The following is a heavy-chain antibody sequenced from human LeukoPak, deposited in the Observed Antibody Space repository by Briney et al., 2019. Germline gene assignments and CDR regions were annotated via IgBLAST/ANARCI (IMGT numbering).Heavy chain of an antibody. CDR2: ISPIFGTA. Sequence: GASVKVSCKASGGTFSSYAISWVRQAPGQGLEWMGGISPIFGTANYAQKFQGRVTITADESTSTAYTELSSLRSEDTAVYYCAREGDTAMVKEHYYYYGMDVWGQGTTVTASS. J-gene: IGHJ6*02. CDR3: AREGDTAMVKEHYYYYGMDV. V-gene: IGHV1-69*13. CDR1: GGTFSSYA. D-gene: IGHD5-18*01.